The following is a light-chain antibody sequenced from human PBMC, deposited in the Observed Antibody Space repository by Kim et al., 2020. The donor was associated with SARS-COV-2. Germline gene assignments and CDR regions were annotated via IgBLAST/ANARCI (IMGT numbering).Light chain of an antibody. CDR2: GAS. V-gene: IGKV3-15*01. J-gene: IGKJ2*01. Sequence: EIVMTQSPATLSLSPGVRATLSCRASQSVSSNLAWYQQKPGQAPRLLIYGASTRATGIPARFSGSGSGTEFTLTISSLQSEDFAVYFCQQYNKWPPYTFGQGTKLEI. CDR1: QSVSSN. CDR3: QQYNKWPPYT.